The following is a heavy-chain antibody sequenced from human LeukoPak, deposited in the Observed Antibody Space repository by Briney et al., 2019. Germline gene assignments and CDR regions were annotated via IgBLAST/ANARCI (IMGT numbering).Heavy chain of an antibody. CDR3: AKGSGSYHGIFDY. D-gene: IGHD1-26*01. V-gene: IGHV3-43*01. Sequence: PGGSLRLSCAASGFTFDDYTMHWVRQAPGKGLEWVSLISWDGGSTYYADSVKGRFTISRDNSKNSLYLQMNSLRTEDTALYYCAKGSGSYHGIFDYWGQGTLVTVSS. CDR1: GFTFDDYT. CDR2: ISWDGGST. J-gene: IGHJ4*02.